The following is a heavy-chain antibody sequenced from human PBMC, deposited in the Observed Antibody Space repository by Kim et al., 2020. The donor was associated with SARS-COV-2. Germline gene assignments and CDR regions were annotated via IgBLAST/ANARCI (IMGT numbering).Heavy chain of an antibody. Sequence: ASVKVSCKASGYTFSSYGISWVRQAPGQGLEWMGWISPYNGTTNYAQKLQGRVTITTDKSTSTAYMELRSLRSDDTAVYYCARDSSRGGSGCLPPGSWG. V-gene: IGHV1-18*01. CDR3: ARDSSRGGSGCLPPGS. J-gene: IGHJ5*01. D-gene: IGHD6-19*01. CDR2: ISPYNGTT. CDR1: GYTFSSYG.